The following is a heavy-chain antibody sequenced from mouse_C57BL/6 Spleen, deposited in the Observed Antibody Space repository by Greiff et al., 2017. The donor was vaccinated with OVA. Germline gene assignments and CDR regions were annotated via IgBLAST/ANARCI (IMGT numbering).Heavy chain of an antibody. D-gene: IGHD1-1*01. Sequence: QVQLQQSGAELVRPGSSVKLSCKASGYTFTSYWMHWVKQRPIQGLEWIGNIDPSDSETHYNQKFKDKATLTVDKSSSTAYMQLSSLTSEDSAVYYCARGDGSDWYFDVWGTGTTVTVSS. CDR2: IDPSDSET. CDR3: ARGDGSDWYFDV. CDR1: GYTFTSYW. J-gene: IGHJ1*03. V-gene: IGHV1-52*01.